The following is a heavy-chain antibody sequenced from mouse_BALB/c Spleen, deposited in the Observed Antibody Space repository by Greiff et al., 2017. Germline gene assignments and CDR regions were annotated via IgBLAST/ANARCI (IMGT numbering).Heavy chain of an antibody. CDR1: GFSLTSYG. D-gene: IGHD2-4*01. Sequence: VQLVESGPGLVAPSQSLSITCTVSGFSLTSYGVHWVRQPPGKGLEWLGVIWAGGSTNYNSALMSRLSISKDNSKSQVFLKMNSLQTDDTAMYYCARVYYDYDHYAMDYWGQGTSVTVSS. J-gene: IGHJ4*01. CDR2: IWAGGST. CDR3: ARVYYDYDHYAMDY. V-gene: IGHV2-9*02.